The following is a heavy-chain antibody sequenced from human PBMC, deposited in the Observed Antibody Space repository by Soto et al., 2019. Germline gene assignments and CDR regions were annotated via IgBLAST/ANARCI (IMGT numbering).Heavy chain of an antibody. J-gene: IGHJ6*01. CDR3: ARDERSGLGWYVMDV. D-gene: IGHD3-22*01. CDR1: GYTFGAYY. Sequence: GASVKVSCKASGYTFGAYYLHWVRQAPGQGLEWMGWINPNSGATNYAQKYQGWVTMTRDTSISTAYMELNRLRSDDTAVYYCARDERSGLGWYVMDVWGQGTTVTFSS. V-gene: IGHV1-2*04. CDR2: INPNSGAT.